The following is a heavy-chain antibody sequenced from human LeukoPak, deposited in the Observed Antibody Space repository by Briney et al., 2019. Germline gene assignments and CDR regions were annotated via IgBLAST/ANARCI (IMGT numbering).Heavy chain of an antibody. V-gene: IGHV1-8*02. J-gene: IGHJ6*02. CDR2: MNPNSGNT. CDR1: GGTFTSYA. D-gene: IGHD6-13*01. CDR3: ARGAFYSSSWYAFYYYYGMDV. Sequence: ASVEVSCKASGGTFTSYAINWVRQATGQGLEWMGWMNPNSGNTGYAQKFQGRVTMTRNTSISTAYMELGSLRSEDTAVYYCARGAFYSSSWYAFYYYYGMDVWGQGTTVTVSS.